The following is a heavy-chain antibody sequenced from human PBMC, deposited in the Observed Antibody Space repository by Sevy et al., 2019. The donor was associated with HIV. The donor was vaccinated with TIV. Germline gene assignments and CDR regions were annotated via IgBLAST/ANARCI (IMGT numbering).Heavy chain of an antibody. Sequence: SETLSLTCTVSSGSVSGGSYYWSWIRQPPGKGLEWIGYMSYSGRTNYNPSLKSRVTISVDTSKNQFSLKLSSVTAADTAVYYCARWGGLVDGGMDVWGQGTTVTVSS. CDR3: ARWGGLVDGGMDV. CDR1: SGSVSGGSYY. D-gene: IGHD2-8*02. CDR2: MSYSGRT. V-gene: IGHV4-61*01. J-gene: IGHJ6*02.